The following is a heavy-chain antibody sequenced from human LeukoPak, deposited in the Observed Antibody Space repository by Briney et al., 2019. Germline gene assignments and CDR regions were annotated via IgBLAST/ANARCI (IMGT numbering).Heavy chain of an antibody. CDR1: GASFNTGDYY. CDR3: ARGAPPDS. V-gene: IGHV4-31*03. J-gene: IGHJ4*02. CDR2: IYNSGST. Sequence: SETLSLTCIVSGASFNTGDYYWNWIRQHPGKGLERIGYIYNSGSTYYNPSLKSRVTMSVDTSKNHFSLRLTSVTAADSAVYYCARGAPPDSWGQGTLVTVSS.